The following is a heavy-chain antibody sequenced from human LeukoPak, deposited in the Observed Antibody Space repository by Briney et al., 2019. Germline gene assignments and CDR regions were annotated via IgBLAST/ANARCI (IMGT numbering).Heavy chain of an antibody. J-gene: IGHJ3*02. CDR1: GGSISSGGYY. CDR2: IHYSGST. D-gene: IGHD5-12*01. Sequence: SETLSLTCTVSGGSISSGGYYWTWIRQHPGKGLEWIGNIHYSGSTYHNPSLKSRVTLSLDTSKNQFSLKLSSVTAADTAVYYCARDWALSGRGYAFDIWGQGTMVTVSS. CDR3: ARDWALSGRGYAFDI. V-gene: IGHV4-31*03.